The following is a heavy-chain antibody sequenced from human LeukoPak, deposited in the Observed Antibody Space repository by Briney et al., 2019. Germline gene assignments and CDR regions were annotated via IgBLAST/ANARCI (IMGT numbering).Heavy chain of an antibody. CDR2: MNPNSGNT. CDR1: GYTFTSYD. V-gene: IGHV1-8*01. Sequence: ASVTVSCKASGYTFTSYDINWVRQATGQGLEWMGWMNPNSGNTGYAQKLQGRVTMTRNTSISTAYMELSSLRSEDTAVYYCARVPTLPYCRGGSCYLSHWFDPWGQGTLATVSS. J-gene: IGHJ5*02. D-gene: IGHD2-15*01. CDR3: ARVPTLPYCRGGSCYLSHWFDP.